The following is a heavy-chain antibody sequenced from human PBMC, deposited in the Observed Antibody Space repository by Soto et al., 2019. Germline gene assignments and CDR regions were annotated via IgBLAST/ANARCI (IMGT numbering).Heavy chain of an antibody. Sequence: ASVKVSCKASGYTFTSYGISWVRQAPGQGLEWMGWISPYNGNTNYAQKPQGRVTMTTDTSTSTAYMELRSLRSDDTAVYYCARSPRPRWYFDYWGQGTLVTVSS. J-gene: IGHJ4*02. V-gene: IGHV1-18*01. CDR2: ISPYNGNT. CDR1: GYTFTSYG. CDR3: ARSPRPRWYFDY. D-gene: IGHD2-15*01.